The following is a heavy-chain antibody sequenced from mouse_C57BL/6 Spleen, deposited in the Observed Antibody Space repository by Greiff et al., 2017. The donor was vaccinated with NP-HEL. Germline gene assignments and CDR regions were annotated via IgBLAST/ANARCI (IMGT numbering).Heavy chain of an antibody. V-gene: IGHV1-82*01. CDR1: GYAFSSSW. D-gene: IGHD4-1*01. CDR3: ANWPFDY. J-gene: IGHJ2*01. CDR2: IYPGDGDT. Sequence: QVQLQQSGPELVKPGASVKISCKASGYAFSSSWMNWVKQRPGKGLEWIGRIYPGDGDTNYNGKFKGKATLTADKSSSTAYMQLSSLTSEDSAVYFRANWPFDYWGQGTTLTVSS.